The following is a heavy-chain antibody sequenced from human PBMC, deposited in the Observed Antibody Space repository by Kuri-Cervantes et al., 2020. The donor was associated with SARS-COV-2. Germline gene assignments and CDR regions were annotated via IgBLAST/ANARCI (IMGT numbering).Heavy chain of an antibody. V-gene: IGHV3-23*01. CDR1: GFTFSSYA. J-gene: IGHJ3*02. CDR3: AKVLVVVVPAAMVGAFDI. CDR2: ISGSGGST. D-gene: IGHD2-2*01. Sequence: GGSLRLSCAASGFTFSSYAMSWVRQAPGKGLVWVSAISGSGGSTYYADSVKGRFTISRDNSKNTLYLQMNSLRAEDTAVYYCAKVLVVVVPAAMVGAFDIWGQGTMVTVSS.